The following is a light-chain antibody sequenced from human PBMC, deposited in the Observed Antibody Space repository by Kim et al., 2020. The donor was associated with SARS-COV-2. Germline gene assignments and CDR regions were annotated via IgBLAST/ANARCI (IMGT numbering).Light chain of an antibody. CDR2: DGN. CDR3: SSCASNSTLV. CDR1: SHDVRDDTS. J-gene: IGLJ2*01. V-gene: IGLV2-14*03. Sequence: GQPVTLPCTGSSHDVRDDTSASSYPPQPAKTPNLTIYDGNNRTSGVSTRSHHSKSGNTAPLTIYALQAEDESGYSCSSCASNSTLVFGGGTKLTVL.